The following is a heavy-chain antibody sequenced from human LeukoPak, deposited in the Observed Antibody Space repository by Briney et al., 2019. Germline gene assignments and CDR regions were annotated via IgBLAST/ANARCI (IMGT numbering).Heavy chain of an antibody. V-gene: IGHV3-30*02. CDR1: GFTFSSYG. CDR3: AKLRIWEVSAASFDY. Sequence: GGSLRLSCAASGFTFSSYGMHWVRQAPGKGLEWVAFIRYDGSNKYYADSVKGRFTISRDNSKNTLYLQMNSLRAEDTAVYYCAKLRIWEVSAASFDYWGQGTLVTVSS. J-gene: IGHJ4*02. D-gene: IGHD2-2*01. CDR2: IRYDGSNK.